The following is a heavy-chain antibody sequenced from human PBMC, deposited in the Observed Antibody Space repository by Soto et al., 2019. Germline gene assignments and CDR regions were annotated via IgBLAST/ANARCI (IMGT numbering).Heavy chain of an antibody. CDR3: AKNGQPPYYYYGLDV. J-gene: IGHJ6*02. CDR2: ISGYNGDT. V-gene: IGHV1-18*01. D-gene: IGHD2-8*01. CDR1: GYTFTRYG. Sequence: QGQLVQSEAEVKKPGASVKVSCKASGYTFTRYGISWVRQAPGQGLEWMGWISGYNGDTTYAQKFQGRVTMTIDTSTSTAYMGLRSLTSDDTAVYYCAKNGQPPYYYYGLDVWGQGTKVTVAS.